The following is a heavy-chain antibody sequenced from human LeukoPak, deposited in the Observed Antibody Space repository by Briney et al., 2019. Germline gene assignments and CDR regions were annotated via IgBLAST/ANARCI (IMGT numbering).Heavy chain of an antibody. D-gene: IGHD3-10*01. CDR1: GFTFTSYW. J-gene: IGHJ4*02. Sequence: GGSLRLSCAASGFTFTSYWMPWVRHVPGKGLVWLAHVSPDGRRTAYADSVKGRFTVSRDNTNHILYLQMNSLTDDDTAVYYCARVLSYFGSGSYPAYWGQGTLVTVSS. CDR2: VSPDGRRT. CDR3: ARVLSYFGSGSYPAY. V-gene: IGHV3-74*01.